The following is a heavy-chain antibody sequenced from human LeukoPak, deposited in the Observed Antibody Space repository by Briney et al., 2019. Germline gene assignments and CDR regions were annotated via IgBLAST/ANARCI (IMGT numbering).Heavy chain of an antibody. CDR3: ARDHYYYDSSGPNFDY. CDR1: GYTFTSYY. D-gene: IGHD3-22*01. CDR2: IIPIFGTA. Sequence: GASAKVSCKASGYTFTSYYMHWVRQAPGQGLEWMGGIIPIFGTANYAQKFQGRVTITADESTSTAYMELSSLRSEDTAVYYCARDHYYYDSSGPNFDYWGQGTLVTVSS. J-gene: IGHJ4*02. V-gene: IGHV1-69*13.